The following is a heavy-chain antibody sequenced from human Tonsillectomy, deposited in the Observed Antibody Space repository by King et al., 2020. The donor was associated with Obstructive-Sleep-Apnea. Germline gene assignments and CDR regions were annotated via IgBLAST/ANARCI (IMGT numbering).Heavy chain of an antibody. Sequence: VQLVESGGGLVQPGGSLRLSYAASGFTFSSYSMNWVRQAPGKGLEWVSYISSSSSTIYYADSVKGRFTISRDNAKNSLYLQMNSLRAEDTAVYYCATQIPSSTWGQGTMVTVSS. J-gene: IGHJ3*01. CDR1: GFTFSSYS. V-gene: IGHV3-48*01. D-gene: IGHD2-15*01. CDR2: ISSSSSTI. CDR3: ATQIPSST.